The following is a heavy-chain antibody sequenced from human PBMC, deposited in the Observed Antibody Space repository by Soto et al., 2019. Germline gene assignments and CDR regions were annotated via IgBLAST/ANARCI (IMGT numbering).Heavy chain of an antibody. V-gene: IGHV3-74*01. Sequence: EVQLVESGGALVQPGGSLRLSCAASGFTFSNYWMHWVRQAPGKGLGWISRMNSDGSNTVYADAVKGRFTISRDNAKNTLYLQMNSLRVEDTAVYYCATSKGGVNAAPTTYWGQGTLVTVSS. J-gene: IGHJ4*02. CDR3: ATSKGGVNAAPTTY. CDR1: GFTFSNYW. CDR2: MNSDGSNT. D-gene: IGHD1-26*01.